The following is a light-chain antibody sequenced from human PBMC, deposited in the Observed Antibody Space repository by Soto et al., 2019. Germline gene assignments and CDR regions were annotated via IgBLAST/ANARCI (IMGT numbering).Light chain of an antibody. J-gene: IGKJ1*01. Sequence: DIQMTQSPSSLSASVGDRVTITCRASQSISNYLNWYQQKPGKAPKLLMYAASSLQSGVPSRFGGSGSGTDFTLTISSLQPEDFAPYYCQQSYSTPRTFGQGTKVEIK. V-gene: IGKV1-39*01. CDR2: AAS. CDR3: QQSYSTPRT. CDR1: QSISNY.